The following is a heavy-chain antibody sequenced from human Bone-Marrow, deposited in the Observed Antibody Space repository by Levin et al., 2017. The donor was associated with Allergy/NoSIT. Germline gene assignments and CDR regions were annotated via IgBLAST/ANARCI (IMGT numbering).Heavy chain of an antibody. CDR2: IWFDGSNQ. J-gene: IGHJ6*03. CDR1: GFTFSNYG. V-gene: IGHV3-33*01. CDR3: ARGGGQWPYYFYYYMDV. D-gene: IGHD6-19*01. Sequence: GESLKISCAAAGFTFSNYGMHWVRQAPGKGLDWVAVIWFDGSNQYYADSVKGRFTISRDNSKNTVDLQLNSLRAEDTAIYYCARGGGQWPYYFYYYMDVWGRGTRVTVSS.